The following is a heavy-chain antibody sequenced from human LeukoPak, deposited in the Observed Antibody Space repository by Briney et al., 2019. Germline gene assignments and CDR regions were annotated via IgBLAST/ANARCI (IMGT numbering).Heavy chain of an antibody. J-gene: IGHJ6*02. CDR1: GGSISSYY. CDR3: ARQDYYDSSGVGMDV. V-gene: IGHV4-59*08. Sequence: SETLSLTCTVSGGSISSYYWSWIRQPPGKGLEWIGHIYYSGSTNYNPSLKSRVTISVDTSKNQFSLKLSSVTAADTAVYYCARQDYYDSSGVGMDVWGQGTTVTVSS. D-gene: IGHD3-22*01. CDR2: IYYSGST.